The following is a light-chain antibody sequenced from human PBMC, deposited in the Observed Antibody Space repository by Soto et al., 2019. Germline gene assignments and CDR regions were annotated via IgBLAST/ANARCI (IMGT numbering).Light chain of an antibody. CDR2: LGS. J-gene: IGKJ4*01. Sequence: DIVMTQSPLSLPVTPGEPASISCRSSQSLLHSNGYNYLDWYLQKPGQSPQLLIYLGSNRASGVSDRFSGSRLSTEFTLKNSRVEAEDVGVYYWMQAIQTPVTFGGGTKVEIK. CDR3: MQAIQTPVT. V-gene: IGKV2-28*01. CDR1: QSLLHSNGYNY.